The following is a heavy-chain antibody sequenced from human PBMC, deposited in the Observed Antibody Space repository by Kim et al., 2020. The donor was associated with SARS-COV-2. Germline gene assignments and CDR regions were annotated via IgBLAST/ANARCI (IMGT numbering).Heavy chain of an antibody. D-gene: IGHD3-3*01. CDR3: ARGRITIFGVEYYYYGMDV. CDR2: ISAYNGNT. J-gene: IGHJ6*02. CDR1: GYTFTSYG. V-gene: IGHV1-18*04. Sequence: ASVKVSCKASGYTFTSYGISWVRQAPGQGLEWMGWISAYNGNTNYAQKLQGRVTMTTDTSTSTAYMELRSLRSDDTAVYYCARGRITIFGVEYYYYGMDVGGQGTRVTVSS.